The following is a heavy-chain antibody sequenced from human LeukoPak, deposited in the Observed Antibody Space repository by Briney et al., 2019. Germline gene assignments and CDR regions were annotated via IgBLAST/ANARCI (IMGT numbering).Heavy chain of an antibody. V-gene: IGHV4-61*02. D-gene: IGHD2-15*01. CDR1: GGSISSGGYY. Sequence: SQTLSPTCTVSGGSISSGGYYWSWIRQPAGKGLEWIGRIYTSGSTNYNPSLKSRVTMSVDTSKNQFSLKLSSMTAADTAVYYCARDSGLGGSIDYWGQGTLVTVSS. J-gene: IGHJ4*02. CDR3: ARDSGLGGSIDY. CDR2: IYTSGST.